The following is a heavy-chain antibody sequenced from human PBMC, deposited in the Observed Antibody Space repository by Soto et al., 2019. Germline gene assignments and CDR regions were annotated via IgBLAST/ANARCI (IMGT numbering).Heavy chain of an antibody. CDR3: TTDHRDPDEYYFDY. CDR1: GFTFSNAW. CDR2: IKSKTDGGTT. Sequence: PGGSLRLSCVASGFTFSNAWMNWVRQAPGKGLEWVGRIKSKTDGGTTDYAAPVKGRFTISRDDSKNTLYLQMNSLKTEDTAVYYCTTDHRDPDEYYFDYWGQGTLVTVSS. J-gene: IGHJ4*02. V-gene: IGHV3-15*07.